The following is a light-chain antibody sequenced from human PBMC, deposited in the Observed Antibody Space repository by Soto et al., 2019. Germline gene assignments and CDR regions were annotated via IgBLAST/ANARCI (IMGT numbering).Light chain of an antibody. CDR1: QSISSW. J-gene: IGKJ1*01. Sequence: NQMPTSPSTLSGSVADKLHIIFQARQSISSWLAWYQQKPGKAHKLMIYDASSLESGVTLRFSGSGSGKTFTITISSLQHDDFATYYCQKYNSYSPTFGPGTKVDIK. CDR3: QKYNSYSPT. CDR2: DAS. V-gene: IGKV1-5*02.